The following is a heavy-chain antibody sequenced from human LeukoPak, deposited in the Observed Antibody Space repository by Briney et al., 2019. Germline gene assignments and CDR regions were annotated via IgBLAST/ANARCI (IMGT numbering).Heavy chain of an antibody. CDR3: ARDSGWEVVLYASEI. D-gene: IGHD1-26*01. CDR2: INPKSGGT. V-gene: IGHV1-2*04. CDR1: GYTFTGYH. Sequence: ASVKVSCKASGYTFTGYHIHWVRQAPGHGLGWMGWINPKSGGTNYAQKFEGWVTMTRDTSMSTGYMELSRLKSDDTAVYYCARDSGWEVVLYASEIWGQGTMVTVSS. J-gene: IGHJ3*02.